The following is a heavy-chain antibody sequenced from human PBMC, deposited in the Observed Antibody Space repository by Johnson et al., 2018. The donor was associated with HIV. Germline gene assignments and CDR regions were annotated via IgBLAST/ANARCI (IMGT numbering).Heavy chain of an antibody. Sequence: QVQLVESGGGVVQPGRSLRLSCAASEFTFSSYAMHWVRQAPGKGLEWVAFICCGGSHIYYADSVKGRFTISRDNAKNTLYLQMNSLRTGDTDVYYCEREREGGEGYHYDAFDIWGQGTVVTVS. D-gene: IGHD5-24*01. CDR3: EREREGGEGYHYDAFDI. V-gene: IGHV3-30-3*01. CDR1: EFTFSSYA. CDR2: ICCGGSHI. J-gene: IGHJ3*02.